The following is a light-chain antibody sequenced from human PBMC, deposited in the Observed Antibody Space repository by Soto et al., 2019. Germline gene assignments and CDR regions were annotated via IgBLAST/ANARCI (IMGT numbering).Light chain of an antibody. V-gene: IGKV3-15*01. Sequence: EIVMTQSPATLSVSPGERATLSCRASQSVSSSLAWYQQKPAQAPRLLIYAASTRATGIPARFSGSGSGTEFTLTISSLQSEDFAVYYCQQYNNWPPWTFGQGTKVEIK. J-gene: IGKJ1*01. CDR2: AAS. CDR3: QQYNNWPPWT. CDR1: QSVSSS.